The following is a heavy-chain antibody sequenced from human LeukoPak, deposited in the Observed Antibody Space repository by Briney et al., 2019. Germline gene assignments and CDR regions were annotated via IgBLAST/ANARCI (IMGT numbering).Heavy chain of an antibody. V-gene: IGHV3-30*14. D-gene: IGHD2-21*02. Sequence: GGSLRLSCAASGFTFSSYAMHWVRQAPGKGLEWVAVISYDGSNKYYANSVKGRFTISRDNSKNTLYLQVGSLRAEDMAMYYCARPYCGGDCYSNYFDYWGQGTLVTVSS. CDR1: GFTFSSYA. J-gene: IGHJ4*02. CDR2: ISYDGSNK. CDR3: ARPYCGGDCYSNYFDY.